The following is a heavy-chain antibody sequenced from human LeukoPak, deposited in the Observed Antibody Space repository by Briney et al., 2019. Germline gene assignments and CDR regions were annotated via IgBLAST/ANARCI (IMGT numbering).Heavy chain of an antibody. J-gene: IGHJ4*02. CDR1: GFTFSIYT. D-gene: IGHD3-10*01. CDR3: ARDWGVDS. V-gene: IGHV3-30*03. CDR2: TSYDEGNK. Sequence: GGSLRLSCAASGFTFSIYTMVWVRQPPGKGLEWVAVTSYDEGNKYYADSVKGRFTISRDNSNNTLYLQMNSLRPEDTAVYYCARDWGVDSWGQGTLVTVSS.